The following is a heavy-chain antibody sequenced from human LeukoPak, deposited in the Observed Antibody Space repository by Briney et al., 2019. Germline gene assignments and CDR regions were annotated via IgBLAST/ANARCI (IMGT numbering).Heavy chain of an antibody. V-gene: IGHV3-21*01. CDR1: GFTFSTYG. J-gene: IGHJ4*02. CDR2: ITASSTAI. D-gene: IGHD3-9*01. CDR3: ARTYYDILTGYNPYFDY. Sequence: PGGSLRLSCAASGFTFSTYGMNWVRQAPGKGLEWVSSITASSTAIYSADSVKGRFTISRDNAKNFLYLQMNSLRAEDTAVYYCARTYYDILTGYNPYFDYWGQGILVTVSS.